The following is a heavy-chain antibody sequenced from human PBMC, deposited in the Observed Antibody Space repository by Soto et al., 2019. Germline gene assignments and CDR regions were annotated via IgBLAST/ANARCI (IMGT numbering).Heavy chain of an antibody. CDR1: GYTFTGYY. Sequence: SVKVSCKASGYTFTGYYIHWVRQAPGQGLEWMGSISPHSGGPNYAQRFQGRVTMTRDTSMTTVYMEMSGLTSDDTAVYYCAREEQTGANYYLDYWGQGTLVTVSS. CDR3: AREEQTGANYYLDY. V-gene: IGHV1-2*02. J-gene: IGHJ4*02. D-gene: IGHD7-27*01. CDR2: ISPHSGGP.